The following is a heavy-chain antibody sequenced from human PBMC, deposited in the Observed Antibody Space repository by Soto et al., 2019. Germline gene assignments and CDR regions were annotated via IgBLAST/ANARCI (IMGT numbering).Heavy chain of an antibody. V-gene: IGHV3-21*01. D-gene: IGHD3-10*01. J-gene: IGHJ3*02. CDR2: ISSSSSYI. Sequence: GGSLRLSCAASGFTFSSYSMNWVRQAPGKGLEWVSSISSSSSYIYYADSVKGRFTISRDNAKNSLYLQMNSLRAEDTAVYYCARDEGVGHALDAFDIWGQGTMVTVSS. CDR3: ARDEGVGHALDAFDI. CDR1: GFTFSSYS.